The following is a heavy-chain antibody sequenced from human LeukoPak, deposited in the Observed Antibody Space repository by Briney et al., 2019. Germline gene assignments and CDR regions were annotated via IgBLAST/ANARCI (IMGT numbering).Heavy chain of an antibody. D-gene: IGHD2-15*01. CDR3: AKGKARYCSGGSCYPPPFDY. Sequence: GGSLRLSCAASGFTFKTYAMSWVRQAPGKGLEWVSAISGSGGSTYYADSVKGRFTISRDNSKNTLYLQMNSLRAEDTAVYYCAKGKARYCSGGSCYPPPFDYWGQGTLVTVSS. J-gene: IGHJ4*02. CDR1: GFTFKTYA. V-gene: IGHV3-23*01. CDR2: ISGSGGST.